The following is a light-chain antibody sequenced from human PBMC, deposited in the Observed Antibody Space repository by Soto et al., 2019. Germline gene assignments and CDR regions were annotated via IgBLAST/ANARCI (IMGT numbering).Light chain of an antibody. Sequence: NFMLTQPHSVSESPGKTVTISCTRSSGSIASNYVQWYQQRPGSAPTTVIYEDNQRPSGVPDRFSGSIDSSSNSASLTISGLKTEDEADYYCQSYDSSNGEVVFGGGTKVTVL. J-gene: IGLJ2*01. V-gene: IGLV6-57*04. CDR3: QSYDSSNGEVV. CDR1: SGSIASNY. CDR2: EDN.